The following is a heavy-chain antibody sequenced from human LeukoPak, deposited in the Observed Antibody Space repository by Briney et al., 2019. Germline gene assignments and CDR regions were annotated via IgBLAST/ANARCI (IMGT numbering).Heavy chain of an antibody. Sequence: PGGSLRLSCAASGITFSRYWMSWLRQAPGKGLEWVANIKQDGSEKYHVESVKGRFTISRDNAKNSLYLQMNSLRAEDTAVYYCASGDSMDVWGKGTTVTVSS. D-gene: IGHD3-3*01. CDR1: GITFSRYW. CDR2: IKQDGSEK. J-gene: IGHJ6*04. V-gene: IGHV3-7*01. CDR3: ASGDSMDV.